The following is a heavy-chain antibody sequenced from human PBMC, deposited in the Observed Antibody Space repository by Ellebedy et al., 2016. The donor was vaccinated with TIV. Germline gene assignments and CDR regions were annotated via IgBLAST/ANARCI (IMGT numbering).Heavy chain of an antibody. J-gene: IGHJ3*02. Sequence: SQTLSLTCXISGDSVSSNSAVWNWIRQSPPRGLEWLGRTYYRSKWYSDYAVSVRSRLTVIPDTSTNQFSLQLSSVTPEDTAMYYCARGRWSAFDMWGQGTMVTVSS. CDR2: TYYRSKWYS. D-gene: IGHD2-15*01. CDR3: ARGRWSAFDM. V-gene: IGHV6-1*01. CDR1: GDSVSSNSAV.